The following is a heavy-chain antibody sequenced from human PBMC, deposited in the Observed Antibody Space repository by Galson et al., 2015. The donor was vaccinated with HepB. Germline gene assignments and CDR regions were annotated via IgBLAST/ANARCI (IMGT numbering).Heavy chain of an antibody. CDR1: GFTFSRYW. CDR3: AREAPRSVRAAGYYYYYYGMDV. Sequence: SLRLSCAASGFTFSRYWMSWVRQAPGKGLEWVANIKQDGSEKYYVDSVKGRFTISRDNAKNSLYLQMNSLRAEDTAVYYCAREAPRSVRAAGYYYYYYGMDVWGQGTTVTVSS. V-gene: IGHV3-7*03. CDR2: IKQDGSEK. D-gene: IGHD2-15*01. J-gene: IGHJ6*02.